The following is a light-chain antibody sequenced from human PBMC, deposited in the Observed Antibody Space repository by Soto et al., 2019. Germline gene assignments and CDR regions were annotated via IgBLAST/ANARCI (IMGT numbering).Light chain of an antibody. V-gene: IGKV3-20*01. CDR1: QSVSSSY. CDR2: GAS. J-gene: IGKJ1*01. CDR3: QQYGSSPWT. Sequence: EIVLTQSPGTLSLSPGERATLSCRASQSVSSSYLAWYQQKPGQAPRPLIYGASSRAIGIPDRLSGSGSGTDFTITISRLEPEDFAVYYYQQYGSSPWTFGQGTKVEIK.